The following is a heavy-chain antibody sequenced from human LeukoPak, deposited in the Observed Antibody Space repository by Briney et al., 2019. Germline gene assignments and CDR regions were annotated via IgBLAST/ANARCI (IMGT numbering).Heavy chain of an antibody. J-gene: IGHJ4*02. D-gene: IGHD6-13*01. CDR3: ARQNPAAEGQGLDH. CDR2: IYYSGST. CDR1: GGSISSYY. Sequence: SETLSLTCTVSGGSISSYYWSWIRQPPGKGLEWIGYIYYSGSTNYNPSLKSRVTISVDTSKNQFSLKLSSVTAADTAVYYCARQNPAAEGQGLDHWGQGALVTVSS. V-gene: IGHV4-59*12.